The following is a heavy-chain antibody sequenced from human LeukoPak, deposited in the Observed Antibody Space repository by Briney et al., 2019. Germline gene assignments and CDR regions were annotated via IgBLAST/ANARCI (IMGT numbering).Heavy chain of an antibody. CDR1: GFTFSSYS. V-gene: IGHV3-21*01. D-gene: IGHD6-19*01. J-gene: IGHJ3*02. CDR3: ARGIAVAGTRDAFDI. CDR2: ISSSSSYI. Sequence: GGSLRLSCAASGFTFSSYSMNWVRQAPGKGLEWVSSISSSSSYIYYADSVKSRFTISRDNAKNSLYLQMNSLRAEDTAVYYCARGIAVAGTRDAFDIWGQGTMVTVSS.